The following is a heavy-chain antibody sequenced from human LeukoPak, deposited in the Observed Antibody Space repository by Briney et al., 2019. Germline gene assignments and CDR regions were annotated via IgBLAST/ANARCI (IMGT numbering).Heavy chain of an antibody. CDR3: ARDQETTAYYYYGMDV. V-gene: IGHV3-48*03. CDR2: ISSSGSTI. D-gene: IGHD1-1*01. CDR1: GFTFSGYE. J-gene: IGHJ6*02. Sequence: GGSLRLSCAASGFTFSGYEMDWVRQAPGKGLEWVSYISSSGSTIYYADSVKGRFTISRDNAKNSLYLQMNSLRAEDTAVYYCARDQETTAYYYYGMDVWGQGTTVTVSS.